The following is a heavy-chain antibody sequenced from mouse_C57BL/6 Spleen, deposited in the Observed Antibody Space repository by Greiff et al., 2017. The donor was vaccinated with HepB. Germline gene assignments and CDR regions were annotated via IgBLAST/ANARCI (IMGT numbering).Heavy chain of an antibody. CDR2: IYPSDSET. D-gene: IGHD1-1*01. J-gene: IGHJ2*01. CDR1: GYTFTSYW. V-gene: IGHV1-61*01. CDR3: ARQRGSSYGDY. Sequence: VQLQQSGAELVRPGSSVKLSCKASGYTFTSYWMDWVKQRPGQGLEWIGNIYPSDSETHYNQKFKDKATLTVDKSSSTAYMQLSSLTSEDSAVYYCARQRGSSYGDYWGQGTTLTVSS.